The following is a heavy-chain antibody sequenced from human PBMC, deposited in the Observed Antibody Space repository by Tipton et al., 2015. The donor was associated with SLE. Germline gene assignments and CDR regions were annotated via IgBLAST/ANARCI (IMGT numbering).Heavy chain of an antibody. D-gene: IGHD1-14*01. CDR1: GGSISSYY. CDR2: IYPSGST. V-gene: IGHV4-4*02. CDR3: ARAELSEYDFDY. J-gene: IGHJ4*02. Sequence: SLRLSCTVSGGSISSYYWSWVRQSPGKGLEWIGEIYPSGSTNYNPSLKSRVIISIDKSKNQFSLNLSSVTAADTALYYCARAELSEYDFDYWGQGTLVTVSS.